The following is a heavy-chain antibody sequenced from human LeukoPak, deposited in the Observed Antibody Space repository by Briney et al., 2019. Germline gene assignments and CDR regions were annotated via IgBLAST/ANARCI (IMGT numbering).Heavy chain of an antibody. J-gene: IGHJ3*02. CDR1: GGSISSGDYY. D-gene: IGHD6-13*01. V-gene: IGHV4-61*02. CDR3: AREIAAAGFDAFDI. CDR2: IYTSGST. Sequence: SQTLSLTCTVSGGSISSGDYYWSWIRQPAGKGLEWIGRIYTSGSTNYNPSLKSRVTMSVDTPKNQFSLKLSSVTAADTAVYYCAREIAAAGFDAFDIWGQGTMVTVSS.